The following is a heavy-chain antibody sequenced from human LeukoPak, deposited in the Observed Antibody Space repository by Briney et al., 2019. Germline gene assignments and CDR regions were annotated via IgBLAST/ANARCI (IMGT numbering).Heavy chain of an antibody. CDR1: GYTFTDYY. J-gene: IGHJ4*02. Sequence: ASVKVSCKASGYTFTDYYLHWVRQATGQGLEWMGWINPNSGATTYAQKFQGRVTMTRDTSISTAYMELSSLRSDDDTAIFYCTREDFWGQGTLVTVSP. CDR3: TREDF. V-gene: IGHV1-2*02. CDR2: INPNSGAT.